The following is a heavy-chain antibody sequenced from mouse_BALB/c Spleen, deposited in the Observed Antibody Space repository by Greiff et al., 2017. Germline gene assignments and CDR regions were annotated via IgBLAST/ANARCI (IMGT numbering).Heavy chain of an antibody. Sequence: VQGVESGAELARPGASVKMSCKASGYTFTSYTMHWVKQRPGQGLEWIGYINPSSGYTNYNQKFKDKATLTADKSSSTAYMQLSSLTSEDSAVYYCARRDGPHYYAMDYWGQGTSVTVSS. V-gene: IGHV1-4*01. CDR2: INPSSGYT. D-gene: IGHD1-2*01. J-gene: IGHJ4*01. CDR3: ARRDGPHYYAMDY. CDR1: GYTFTSYT.